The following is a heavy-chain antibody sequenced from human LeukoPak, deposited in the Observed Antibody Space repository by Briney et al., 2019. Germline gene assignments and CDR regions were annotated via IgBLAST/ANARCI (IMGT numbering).Heavy chain of an antibody. CDR2: ISAYNGNT. J-gene: IGHJ4*02. V-gene: IGHV1-18*01. D-gene: IGHD3-3*01. Sequence: ASVKVSCKASGYTLTSYGISWVRQAPGQGLEWMGWISAYNGNTNYAQKLQGRVTMTTDTSTSTAYMELRSLRSDDTAVYYCARVVIDFWSGYYTTYYFDYWGQGTLVTVSS. CDR3: ARVVIDFWSGYYTTYYFDY. CDR1: GYTLTSYG.